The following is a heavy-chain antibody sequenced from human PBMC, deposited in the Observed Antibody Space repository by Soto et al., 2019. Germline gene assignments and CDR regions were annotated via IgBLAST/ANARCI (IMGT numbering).Heavy chain of an antibody. J-gene: IGHJ4*02. V-gene: IGHV3-30*18. CDR2: ISYDGSNK. CDR3: AKEVPAAPFDY. D-gene: IGHD2-2*01. Sequence: ESGGGVVQPGRSLRLSCAASGFTFSSYGMHWVRQAPGKGLEWVAVISYDGSNKYYADSVKGRFTISRDNSKNTLYLQMNSLRAEDTAVYYCAKEVPAAPFDYWGQGTLVTVSS. CDR1: GFTFSSYG.